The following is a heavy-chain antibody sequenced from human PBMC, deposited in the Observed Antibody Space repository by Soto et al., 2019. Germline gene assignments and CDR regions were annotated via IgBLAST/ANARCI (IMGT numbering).Heavy chain of an antibody. Sequence: QVQLVQSGAEVKKPGASVKVSCKASGYTFTSYGISWVRQAPGQGLEWMGWISAYNGNTNYAQKLRGKGTMTTGTSTGTAYMGVTGLRSDETAVYYCARDSPPPREWGQGTLVTVSS. J-gene: IGHJ4*02. V-gene: IGHV1-18*01. CDR3: ARDSPPPRE. CDR2: ISAYNGNT. CDR1: GYTFTSYG.